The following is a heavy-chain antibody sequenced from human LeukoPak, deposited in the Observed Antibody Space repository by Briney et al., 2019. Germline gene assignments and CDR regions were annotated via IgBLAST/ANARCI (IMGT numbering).Heavy chain of an antibody. CDR2: ISTSGTI. CDR3: ARGRQLNWCWFDP. Sequence: PSETLSLTCTVSGDSITSDNYYWIWIRQPAGKGLEWIGRISTSGTINYNPSLRSRVTMSVDTSKNQFSLKLSSVTAADTAVYYCARGRQLNWCWFDPWGQRTLVTVSS. D-gene: IGHD1-1*01. V-gene: IGHV4-61*02. J-gene: IGHJ5*02. CDR1: GDSITSDNYY.